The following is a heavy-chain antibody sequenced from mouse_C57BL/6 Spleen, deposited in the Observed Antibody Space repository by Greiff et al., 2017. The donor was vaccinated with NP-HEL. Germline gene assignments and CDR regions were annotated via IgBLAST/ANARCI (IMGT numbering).Heavy chain of an antibody. CDR2: INPSSGYT. V-gene: IGHV1-7*01. Sequence: QVQLQQSGAELAKPGASVKLSCKASGYTFTSYWMHWVKQRPGQGLEWIGYINPSSGYTKYNQKFKDKATLTADKSSSTAYMQLISLTYADSAVYYCARWLLPYYAMDYWGQGTSVTVSS. J-gene: IGHJ4*01. CDR3: ARWLLPYYAMDY. CDR1: GYTFTSYW. D-gene: IGHD2-3*01.